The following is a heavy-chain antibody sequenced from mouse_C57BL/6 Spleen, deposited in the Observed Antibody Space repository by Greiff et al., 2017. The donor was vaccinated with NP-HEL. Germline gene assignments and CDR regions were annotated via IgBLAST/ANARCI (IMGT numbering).Heavy chain of an antibody. V-gene: IGHV14-4*01. D-gene: IGHD1-1*01. Sequence: EVQLVESGAELVRPGASVKLSCTASGFNIKDDYMHWVKQRPEQGLEWIGWIDPENGDTEYASKFQGKATITADTSSNTAYLQLSSLTSEDTAVYYCTPNYYGSSYVGYWGQGTTLTVSS. J-gene: IGHJ2*01. CDR1: GFNIKDDY. CDR3: TPNYYGSSYVGY. CDR2: IDPENGDT.